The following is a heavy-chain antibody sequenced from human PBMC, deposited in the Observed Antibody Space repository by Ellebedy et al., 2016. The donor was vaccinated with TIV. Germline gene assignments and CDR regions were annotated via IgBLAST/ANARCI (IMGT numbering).Heavy chain of an antibody. Sequence: GESLKISCAASGFTFKSYWMSWVRQAPGKGLEWVANIKHDGNEKYYVASVKGRFTISRDNAKNALYLEMTGLRAEDTAVYYCARAWAYGSGSYRENWYFDLWGRGTLVTVSS. V-gene: IGHV3-7*02. CDR1: GFTFKSYW. CDR3: ARAWAYGSGSYRENWYFDL. J-gene: IGHJ2*01. CDR2: IKHDGNEK. D-gene: IGHD3-10*01.